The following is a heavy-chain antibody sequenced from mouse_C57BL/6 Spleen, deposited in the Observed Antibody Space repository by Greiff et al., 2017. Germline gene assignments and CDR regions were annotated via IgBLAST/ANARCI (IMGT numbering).Heavy chain of an antibody. CDR3: ATYCYGGSYFDY. V-gene: IGHV1-55*01. CDR2: IYPGSGST. J-gene: IGHJ2*01. D-gene: IGHD1-1*01. CDR1: GYTFTSYW. Sequence: VQLQQPGAEPVKPGASVKMSCKASGYTFTSYWITRVKQRPGQGLEWIGDIYPGSGSTNYNEKFKSKATLTVDTSSSTAYMQLSSLTSEDSAVYYCATYCYGGSYFDYWGQGTTLTVSS.